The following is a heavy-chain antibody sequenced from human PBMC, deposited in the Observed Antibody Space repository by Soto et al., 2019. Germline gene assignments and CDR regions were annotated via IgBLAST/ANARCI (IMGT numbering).Heavy chain of an antibody. V-gene: IGHV4-39*01. CDR3: ARRERYYGSPGWFDP. Sequence: QLHLQESGPGLLRPSETLSLTCTVSGGSINDFAYYWGWIRQPPGKGLEWIGTVYHNENTYYNPSLKSRVTISVDTAKNQFSLNLRSVTAADTAIYFCARRERYYGSPGWFDPWGQGALVTVSS. D-gene: IGHD3-16*01. CDR2: VYHNENT. CDR1: GGSINDFAYY. J-gene: IGHJ5*02.